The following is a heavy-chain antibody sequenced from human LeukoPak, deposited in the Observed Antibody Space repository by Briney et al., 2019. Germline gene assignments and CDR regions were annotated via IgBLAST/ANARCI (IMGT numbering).Heavy chain of an antibody. J-gene: IGHJ6*03. V-gene: IGHV3-30*04. D-gene: IGHD5-24*01. Sequence: PGGSLRLSCAASGLTFSSYAMHWVRQAPGKGLEWVAVISYDGSNKYYADSVKGRFTISRGNSKNTLYLQMNSMRADDTTVYYCARPGRKRWLQSYYSYMDVWGKGTTVTVSS. CDR1: GLTFSSYA. CDR2: ISYDGSNK. CDR3: ARPGRKRWLQSYYSYMDV.